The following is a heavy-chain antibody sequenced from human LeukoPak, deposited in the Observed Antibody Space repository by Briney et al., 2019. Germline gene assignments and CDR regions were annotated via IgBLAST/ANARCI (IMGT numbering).Heavy chain of an antibody. CDR1: GGSFSSYY. V-gene: IGHV4-4*07. J-gene: IGHJ4*02. Sequence: PSETLSLTCTVSGGSFSSYYWTWIRQPTGKGLEWLGRIYSSGNTNYNPSLKSRVTMSIDTSNKQFFLTLSSVTAADTAVYYCSRERVLRYWGQGTLVTVSS. CDR3: SRERVLRY. CDR2: IYSSGNT.